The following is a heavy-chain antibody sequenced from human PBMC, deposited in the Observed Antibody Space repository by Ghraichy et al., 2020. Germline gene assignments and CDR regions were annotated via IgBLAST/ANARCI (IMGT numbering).Heavy chain of an antibody. CDR3: ARHRYSSSWTELDY. J-gene: IGHJ4*02. CDR1: GFTFSSYA. V-gene: IGHV3-23*01. CDR2: ISGSGGST. D-gene: IGHD6-13*01. Sequence: GGSLRLSCAASGFTFSSYAMSWVRQAPGKGLEWVSAISGSGGSTYYADSVKGRFTISRDNSKNTLYLQMNSLRAEDTAVYYCARHRYSSSWTELDYWGQGTLVTVSS.